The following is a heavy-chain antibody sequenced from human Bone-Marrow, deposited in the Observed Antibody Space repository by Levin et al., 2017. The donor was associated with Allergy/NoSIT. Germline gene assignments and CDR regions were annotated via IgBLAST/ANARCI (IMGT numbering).Heavy chain of an antibody. CDR2: ISAYNGNT. V-gene: IGHV1-18*01. Sequence: GGSPRLSCKASGYTFTSYGISWVRQAPGQGLEWMGWISAYNGNTNYAQKLQGRVTMTTDTSTSTAYMELRSLRSDDTAVYYCARDGISNYVHYYYYYGMDVWGQGTTVTVSS. D-gene: IGHD4-11*01. J-gene: IGHJ6*02. CDR1: GYTFTSYG. CDR3: ARDGISNYVHYYYYYGMDV.